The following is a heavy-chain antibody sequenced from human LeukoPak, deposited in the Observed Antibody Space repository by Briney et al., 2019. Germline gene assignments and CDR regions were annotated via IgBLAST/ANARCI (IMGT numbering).Heavy chain of an antibody. V-gene: IGHV1-18*01. CDR1: GYTFTSYG. CDR3: ARDRRKAYCSSTSCPNDY. CDR2: ISAYNGNT. J-gene: IGHJ4*02. Sequence: ASVKVSCKASGYTFTSYGISWVRQAPGQGLEWMGWISAYNGNTNYAQKLQGRVTMTTDTSTSTAYMELRSLRSDDTAVYYCARDRRKAYCSSTSCPNDYWGQGTLVTVSS. D-gene: IGHD2-2*01.